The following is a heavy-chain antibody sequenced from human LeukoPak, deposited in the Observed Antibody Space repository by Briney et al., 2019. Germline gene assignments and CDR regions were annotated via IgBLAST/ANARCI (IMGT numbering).Heavy chain of an antibody. Sequence: ETLSLTCTVSGGSISSYYWSWIRQPPGKGLEWIGYIYYSGSTNYNPSLKSRVTISVDTSKKQFSLKLSSVTAADTAVYYCARGYSSSSGRPDYWGQGTLATVSS. V-gene: IGHV4-59*08. J-gene: IGHJ4*02. CDR2: IYYSGST. CDR1: GGSISSYY. CDR3: ARGYSSSSGRPDY. D-gene: IGHD6-6*01.